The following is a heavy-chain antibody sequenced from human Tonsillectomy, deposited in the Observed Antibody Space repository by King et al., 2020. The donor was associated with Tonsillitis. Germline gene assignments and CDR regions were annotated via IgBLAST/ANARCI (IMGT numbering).Heavy chain of an antibody. D-gene: IGHD3-10*01. CDR3: ARMEGYGSGSGKGAFDI. CDR2: IYYSGST. CDR1: GGSISSGGYY. J-gene: IGHJ3*02. V-gene: IGHV4-31*03. Sequence: VQLQESGPGLVKPSQTLSLTCTVSGGSISSGGYYWSWIRQHPGKGLEWIGYIYYSGSTYYNPSLKSRVTISVDTSKNQFSLKLSSVTAADTAVYYCARMEGYGSGSGKGAFDIWGQGTVVTVSS.